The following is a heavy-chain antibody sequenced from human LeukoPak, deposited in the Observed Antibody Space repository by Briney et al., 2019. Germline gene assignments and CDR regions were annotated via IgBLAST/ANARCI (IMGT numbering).Heavy chain of an antibody. CDR1: GFTFSSYW. J-gene: IGHJ4*02. CDR2: IKQDGSEK. D-gene: IGHD2/OR15-2a*01. CDR3: ASDGYFEPYDY. Sequence: GGSLRLSCAASGFTFSSYWMSWVRQAPGKGLEWVANIKQDGSEKYYVDSVKGRFTISRDNAKNSLYLQMNSLRAEDTAVYYCASDGYFEPYDYWGQGTLVTISS. V-gene: IGHV3-7*01.